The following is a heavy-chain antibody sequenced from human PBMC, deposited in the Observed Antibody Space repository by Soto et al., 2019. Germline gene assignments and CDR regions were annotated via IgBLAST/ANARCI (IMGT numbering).Heavy chain of an antibody. D-gene: IGHD4-17*01. Sequence: QLQLQESGSGLVKPSQTLSLTCAVSGGSISSGGYSWSWIRQPPGKGLEGIGYIYHSGSTYYNPSLKRRVTISVDRSNSHCSLKLRSVTAADTAVYYCAAGSIGEYTACYDYWGHGTMVTVSS. CDR2: IYHSGST. CDR3: AAGSIGEYTACYDY. CDR1: GGSISSGGYS. V-gene: IGHV4-30-2*01. J-gene: IGHJ4*01.